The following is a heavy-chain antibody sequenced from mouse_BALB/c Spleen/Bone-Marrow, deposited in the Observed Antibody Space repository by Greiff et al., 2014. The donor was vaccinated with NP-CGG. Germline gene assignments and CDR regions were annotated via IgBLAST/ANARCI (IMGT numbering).Heavy chain of an antibody. CDR1: GYTFTDYN. CDR2: IYPYSGGT. CDR3: ARGNWDFAY. D-gene: IGHD4-1*01. J-gene: IGHJ3*01. V-gene: IGHV1S29*02. Sequence: EVKLVESGPELVRPGASVKISCKASGYTFTDYNIYWVKQSHGKSLEWIGYIYPYSGGTGYNQKLKNKATLTVDNSSTTAYMELRSLTSEDSAVYYCARGNWDFAYWGQGTLVTVST.